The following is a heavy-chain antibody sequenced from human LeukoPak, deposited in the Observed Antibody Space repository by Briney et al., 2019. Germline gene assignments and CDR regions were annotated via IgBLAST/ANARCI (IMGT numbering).Heavy chain of an antibody. V-gene: IGHV3-69-1*01. CDR2: ITTSSDI. Sequence: GGSLRLSCEASEFTFSDYNMNWVRQAPGKGLEWVSSITTSSDISYADSVKGRFTISRDNAKNSLYLQMNSLRAEDTAVYYCARDDFGVELVDTTMVRHYYMDVWGRGTTVTVSS. CDR3: ARDDFGVELVDTTMVRHYYMDV. D-gene: IGHD5-18*01. J-gene: IGHJ6*03. CDR1: EFTFSDYN.